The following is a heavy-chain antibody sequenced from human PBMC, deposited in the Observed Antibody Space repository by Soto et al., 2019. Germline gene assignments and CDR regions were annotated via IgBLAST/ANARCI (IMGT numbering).Heavy chain of an antibody. CDR1: GFTFSSYG. J-gene: IGHJ4*02. Sequence: QVQLVESGGGVVQPGRSLRLSCAASGFTFSSYGMHWVRQAPGKGLEWVAVIWYDGSNKYYADSVKGRFTISRDNSKNTLYLQMNSLRAEDTAVYYCARGGGSYSNWGQGTLVTVSS. CDR2: IWYDGSNK. D-gene: IGHD1-26*01. V-gene: IGHV3-33*01. CDR3: ARGGGSYSN.